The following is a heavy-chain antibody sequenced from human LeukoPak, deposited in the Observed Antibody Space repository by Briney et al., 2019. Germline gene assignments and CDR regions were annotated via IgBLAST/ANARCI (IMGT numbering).Heavy chain of an antibody. CDR1: GYTFTSYD. CDR2: MNPNSGNT. Sequence: ASVKVSCKASGYTFTSYDINWVRQATGQGLEWMGWMNPNSGNTGYAQKFQGRVTMTRNTSISTAYMELSSLRSEDTAVYYRARGRGPTRGVLRFLAFDPWGQGTLVTVSS. J-gene: IGHJ5*02. D-gene: IGHD3-3*01. V-gene: IGHV1-8*01. CDR3: ARGRGPTRGVLRFLAFDP.